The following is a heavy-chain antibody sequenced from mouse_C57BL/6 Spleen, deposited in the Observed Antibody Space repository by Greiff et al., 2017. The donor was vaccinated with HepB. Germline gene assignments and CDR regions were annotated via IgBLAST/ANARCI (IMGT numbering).Heavy chain of an antibody. Sequence: EVQVVESGEGLVKPGGSLKLSCAASGFTFSSYAMSWVRQTPEKRLEWVAYISSGGDYIYYADTVKGRFTISRDNARNTLYLQMSSLKSEDTAMYYCTRRAYDYDGGYYFDYWGQGTTLTVSS. D-gene: IGHD2-4*01. CDR3: TRRAYDYDGGYYFDY. CDR2: ISSGGDYI. V-gene: IGHV5S21*01. J-gene: IGHJ2*01. CDR1: GFTFSSYA.